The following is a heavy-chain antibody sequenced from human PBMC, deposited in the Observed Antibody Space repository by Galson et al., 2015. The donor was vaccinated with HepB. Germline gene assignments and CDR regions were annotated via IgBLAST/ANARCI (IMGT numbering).Heavy chain of an antibody. CDR1: GGSISSYY. J-gene: IGHJ5*02. CDR3: ARLYSSGWYSPLDWFDP. V-gene: IGHV4-59*08. CDR2: IYYSGST. Sequence: TLSLTCTVSGGSISSYYWSWIRQPPGKGLEWIGYIYYSGSTNYNPSLKSRVTISVDTSKNQFSLKLSSVTAADTAVYYCARLYSSGWYSPLDWFDPWGQGTLVTVSS. D-gene: IGHD6-19*01.